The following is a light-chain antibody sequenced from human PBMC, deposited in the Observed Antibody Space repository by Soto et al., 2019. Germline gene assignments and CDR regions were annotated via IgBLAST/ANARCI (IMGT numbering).Light chain of an antibody. CDR3: QQYHSLIT. Sequence: IQMTQTPSSLSASVGDRVTITCQASQDINNCLNWYHQKPGKAPKLLISDASRLETGVPSRFSGRGSGTDFTFTISSLQPEDIATYYCQQYHSLITFGRGTRLEI. J-gene: IGKJ5*01. V-gene: IGKV1-33*01. CDR1: QDINNC. CDR2: DAS.